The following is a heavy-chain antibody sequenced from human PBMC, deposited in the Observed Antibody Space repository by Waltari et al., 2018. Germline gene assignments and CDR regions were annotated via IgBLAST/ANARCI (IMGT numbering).Heavy chain of an antibody. CDR1: GYSISSGYY. CDR3: ARDGGMATISGWFDP. V-gene: IGHV4-38-2*02. CDR2: IYHSGST. D-gene: IGHD5-12*01. J-gene: IGHJ5*02. Sequence: QVQLQESGPGLVKPSETLSLTCAVSGYSISSGYYWGWIRQPPGKGLEWIGSIYHSGSTYYNPSLKSRVTISVDTSKNQFSLKLSSVTAADTAVYYCARDGGMATISGWFDPWGQGTLVTV.